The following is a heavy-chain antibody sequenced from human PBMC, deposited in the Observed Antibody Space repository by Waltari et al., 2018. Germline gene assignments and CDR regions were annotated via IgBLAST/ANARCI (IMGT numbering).Heavy chain of an antibody. D-gene: IGHD3-22*01. CDR2: CDPEDGET. V-gene: IGHV1-24*01. CDR3: ATGYDSSGYYHGLPY. J-gene: IGHJ4*02. CDR1: GYTLTELS. Sequence: QVQLVPSGAAVKKPGASVKVSCKVSGYTLTELSMHWVRPAPGKGLEWMGGCDPEDGETIYAQKCQGRVTMTEDTSTDTAYMELSSLRSEDTAVYYCATGYDSSGYYHGLPYWGQGTLVTVSS.